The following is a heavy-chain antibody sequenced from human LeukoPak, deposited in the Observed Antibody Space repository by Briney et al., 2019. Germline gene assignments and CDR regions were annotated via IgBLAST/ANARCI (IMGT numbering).Heavy chain of an antibody. Sequence: PEGALRLTCAASGVNFISHRMHGVGQPPGRGRDWVAVVSDRGTTTYYADSVKGRFIISRDNSKNTLYLQMNSLRTEDTAVYYCAKEGQTPYSSKFSFDYWGQGTPVTVSS. CDR3: AKEGQTPYSSKFSFDY. D-gene: IGHD6-13*01. V-gene: IGHV3-30*18. CDR2: VSDRGTTT. J-gene: IGHJ4*02. CDR1: GVNFISHR.